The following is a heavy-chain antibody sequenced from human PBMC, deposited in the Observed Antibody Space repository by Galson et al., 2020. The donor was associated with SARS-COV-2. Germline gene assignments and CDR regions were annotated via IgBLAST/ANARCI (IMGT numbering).Heavy chain of an antibody. J-gene: IGHJ6*02. CDR3: ARVGGLHGSGMGYYYYYGMDV. D-gene: IGHD3-10*01. Sequence: SETLSLTCAVYGGSFSGYYWSWIRQPPGKGLEWIGEINHSGSTNYNPSLKSQVTISVDTSKNQFSLKLSSVTAADTAVYYCARVGGLHGSGMGYYYYYGMDVWGQGATVTVS. CDR2: INHSGST. CDR1: GGSFSGYY. V-gene: IGHV4-34*01.